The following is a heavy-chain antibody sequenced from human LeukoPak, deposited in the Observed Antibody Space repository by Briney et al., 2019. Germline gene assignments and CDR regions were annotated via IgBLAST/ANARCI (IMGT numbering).Heavy chain of an antibody. D-gene: IGHD3-10*01. Sequence: SSETLSLTCILSVGSISSDSHYWGWIRQPPGKGLEWIGTMYYSGNTYYNPSLKSRITISVDASKNQFSLRLSSVTAADTAVYYCARLIGLWFPFDYWGQGALVAVSS. V-gene: IGHV4-39*01. CDR2: MYYSGNT. CDR1: VGSISSDSHY. J-gene: IGHJ4*02. CDR3: ARLIGLWFPFDY.